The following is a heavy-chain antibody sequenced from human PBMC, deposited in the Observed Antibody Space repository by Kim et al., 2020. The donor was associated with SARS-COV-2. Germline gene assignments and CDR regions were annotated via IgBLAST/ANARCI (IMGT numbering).Heavy chain of an antibody. D-gene: IGHD3-9*01. CDR3: AKAGGCPCDILTGYTHYYYYGMDV. V-gene: IGHV3-9*01. CDR1: GFTFDDYA. CDR2: ISWNSGSI. J-gene: IGHJ6*01. Sequence: GGSLRLSCAASGFTFDDYAMHWVRQAPGKGLEWVSGISWNSGSICYADSVKGRFTISRDNAKNSLYLQMNSLRAEDTALYYCAKAGGCPCDILTGYTHYYYYGMDVWGRRTTV.